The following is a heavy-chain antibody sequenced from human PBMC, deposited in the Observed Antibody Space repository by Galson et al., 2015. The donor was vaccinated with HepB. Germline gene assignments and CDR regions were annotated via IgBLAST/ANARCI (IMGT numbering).Heavy chain of an antibody. D-gene: IGHD1-26*01. CDR3: ARDSGTNQGWFAP. J-gene: IGHJ5*02. CDR1: GYTFTTYT. CDR2: IIAGTGDT. Sequence: SVKVSCKASGYTFTTYTIHWVRQAPGQRLEWMAWIIAGTGDTRYSQKFQGRVALTRDTSATTAYMELSGLTSDDTAMYYCARDSGTNQGWFAPWGQGTQATVAS. V-gene: IGHV1-3*01.